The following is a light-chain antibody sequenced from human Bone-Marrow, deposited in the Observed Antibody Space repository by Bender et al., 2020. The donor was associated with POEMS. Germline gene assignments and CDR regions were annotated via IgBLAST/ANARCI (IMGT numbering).Light chain of an antibody. J-gene: IGLJ3*02. CDR1: TSDVGSYNL. CDR3: AVWDDSLNGWV. CDR2: EVT. V-gene: IGLV2-14*02. Sequence: QSALTQPASVSGSPGQSITISCTGTTSDVGSYNLVSWYQQYPGKAPKLILYEVTKRPSGVSNRFSGSRSGTSASLAISGLQSEDEADYYCAVWDDSLNGWVFGGGTKLTVL.